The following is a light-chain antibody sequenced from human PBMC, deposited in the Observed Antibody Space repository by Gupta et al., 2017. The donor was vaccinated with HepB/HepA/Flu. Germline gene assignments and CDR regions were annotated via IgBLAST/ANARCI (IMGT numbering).Light chain of an antibody. Sequence: PATLSLSPGERATLSCRAIQSVSSYLAWYQQKPGQAPRLLIYDASNRANGIPASFSGSGSGSEFTLTISSLEPEDFAVYYCQHRYNWPLTFGQGTKMDIK. J-gene: IGKJ2*01. CDR1: QSVSSY. CDR3: QHRYNWPLT. V-gene: IGKV3-11*01. CDR2: DAS.